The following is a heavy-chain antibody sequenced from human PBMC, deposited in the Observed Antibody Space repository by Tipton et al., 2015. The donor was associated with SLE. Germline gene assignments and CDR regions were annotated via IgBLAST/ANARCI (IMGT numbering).Heavy chain of an antibody. CDR1: GYTFTSYY. CDR2: INPSGGST. CDR3: ARDSIAAARSEDY. D-gene: IGHD6-13*01. Sequence: QLVQSGAEVKKPGASVKVSCKASGYTFTSYYMHWVRQAPGQGLEWMGIINPSGGSTSYAQKFQGRVTMTRDTSTSTVYMELRSLRSDDTAVYYCARDSIAAARSEDYWGQGTLVTVSS. V-gene: IGHV1-46*01. J-gene: IGHJ4*02.